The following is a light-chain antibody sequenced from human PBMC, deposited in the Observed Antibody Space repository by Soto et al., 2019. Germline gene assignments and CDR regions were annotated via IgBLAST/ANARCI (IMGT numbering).Light chain of an antibody. Sequence: DIVMTQSPSSLSAYVGDRVTITSRASQSTSSYLNWYQQKPGKAPKPLIYAAHSLQSGVPSRFSGSGSGTDFTLTIRSLQPEDFATYYCQQSYGTPPTFGQGTKVDIK. CDR2: AAH. J-gene: IGKJ1*01. V-gene: IGKV1-39*01. CDR3: QQSYGTPPT. CDR1: QSTSSY.